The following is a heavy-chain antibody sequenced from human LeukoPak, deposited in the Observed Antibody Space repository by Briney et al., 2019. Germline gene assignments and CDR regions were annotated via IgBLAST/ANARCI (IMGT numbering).Heavy chain of an antibody. CDR3: AKDRRVWGSGRSLFDY. CDR1: GFSFSDYA. V-gene: IGHV3-23*01. CDR2: IAGGGGKK. Sequence: GGSLRLSCAASGFSFSDYALSWVRQAPGKGLEWVSYIAGGGGKKFYADSVKGRFTISRDNSRNTLYLQMNSLRAEDTAVYYCAKDRRVWGSGRSLFDYWGQGTLVTVSS. J-gene: IGHJ4*02. D-gene: IGHD3-10*01.